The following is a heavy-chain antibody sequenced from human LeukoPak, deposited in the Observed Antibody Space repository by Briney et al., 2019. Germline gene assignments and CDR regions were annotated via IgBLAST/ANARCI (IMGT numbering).Heavy chain of an antibody. V-gene: IGHV3-66*01. CDR3: ARGSGWYPYFDY. CDR2: IYSGGRT. Sequence: PGGSLRLTCAASGFTVSSNYMSWVRQAPGKGLEWVSVIYSGGRTYYADSVRGRFTISRDNSKNTLYLQMNSLRAEDTAVYYCARGSGWYPYFDYWGQGTLVTVSS. CDR1: GFTVSSNY. J-gene: IGHJ4*02. D-gene: IGHD6-19*01.